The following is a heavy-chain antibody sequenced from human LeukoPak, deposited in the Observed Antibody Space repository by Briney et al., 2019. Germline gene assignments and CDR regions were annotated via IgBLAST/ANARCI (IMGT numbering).Heavy chain of an antibody. CDR1: GFTFNSYS. J-gene: IGHJ4*02. CDR3: AREIRGYSYGIDY. V-gene: IGHV3-48*01. CDR2: ISSSSSTI. Sequence: GGSLRLSCVVSGFTFNSYSMNWVRQAPGKGLEWVSYISSSSSTIYYADSVKGRFTISRDNAKNSLYLQMNSLRAEDTAVYYCAREIRGYSYGIDYWGQGTLVTVSS. D-gene: IGHD5-18*01.